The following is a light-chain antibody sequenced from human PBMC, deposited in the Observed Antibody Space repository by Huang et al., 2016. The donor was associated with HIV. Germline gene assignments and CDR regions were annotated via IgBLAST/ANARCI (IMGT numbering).Light chain of an antibody. V-gene: IGKV3-11*01. J-gene: IGKJ4*01. CDR3: QQRSNRPLT. CDR2: DAA. CDR1: QSVTPF. Sequence: EIVLTQSPATLSLSPGERATLSCRASQSVTPFVAWYQQKPGQAPRLLIDDAANRATGIPARFSGSGSGTDFTLTISSLEPEDFAVYYCQQRSNRPLTFGGGTKVEIK.